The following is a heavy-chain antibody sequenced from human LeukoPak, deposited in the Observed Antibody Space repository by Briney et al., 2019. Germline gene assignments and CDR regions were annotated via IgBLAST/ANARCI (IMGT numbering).Heavy chain of an antibody. J-gene: IGHJ6*02. CDR1: GFTVCSNY. CDR2: PYSGGST. D-gene: IGHD3-9*01. V-gene: IGHV3-53*01. Sequence: GGSLRLSCSASGFTVCSNYMRWVAQGPGKGLEWWSVPYSGGSTYYPDSQEGRLTISRDNSETALYLRMNSLRAEDTAVYCCARDSILTEPGTYGMDVGGQGTTVTVSS. CDR3: ARDSILTEPGTYGMDV.